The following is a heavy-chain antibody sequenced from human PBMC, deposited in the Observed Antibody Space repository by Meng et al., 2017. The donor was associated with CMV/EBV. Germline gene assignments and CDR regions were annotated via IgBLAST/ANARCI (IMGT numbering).Heavy chain of an antibody. J-gene: IGHJ5*02. CDR1: GYTFTSYY. Sequence: VPLGMTGVELKKPGASVTVSCTAAGYTFTSYYLHWVRQAPGQGLEWMGWINPNSGGTNYAQKFQGRVTMTRDTSISTAYMELSRLRSDDTAVYYCARGPLGEYSNYDAPWGQGTLVTVSS. CDR3: ARGPLGEYSNYDAP. D-gene: IGHD4-11*01. V-gene: IGHV1-2*02. CDR2: INPNSGGT.